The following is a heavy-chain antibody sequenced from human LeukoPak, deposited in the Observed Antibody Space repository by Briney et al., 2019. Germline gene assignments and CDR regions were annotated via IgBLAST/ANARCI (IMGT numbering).Heavy chain of an antibody. D-gene: IGHD3-10*01. J-gene: IGHJ4*02. CDR1: GGPFSGYF. CDR2: IHNSGTT. V-gene: IGHV4-34*01. CDR3: ARRYYYNLGSFPFDF. Sequence: SETLTLTCAVSGGPFSGYFWSWIRQSSGKGLEWIGEIHNSGTTNYNPSLNSRVTISEDTSKNQFYLNLSSVTAADTAVYYCARRYYYNLGSFPFDFWGQGTLVTVSS.